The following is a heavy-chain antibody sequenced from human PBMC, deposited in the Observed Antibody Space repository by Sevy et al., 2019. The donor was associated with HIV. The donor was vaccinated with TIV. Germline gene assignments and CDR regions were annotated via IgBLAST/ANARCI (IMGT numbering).Heavy chain of an antibody. D-gene: IGHD3-22*01. CDR3: AGGLSMIAGRVVY. CDR2: IYPADSET. Sequence: GESLKISCKGSGYTFTNSWIGWVRQMPGKGLEWMGVIYPADSETRYSPSFQGQVTISADKSTSTAYLQWGSLKASDTAMYYCAGGLSMIAGRVVYWAQGALVTVSS. J-gene: IGHJ4*02. CDR1: GYTFTNSW. V-gene: IGHV5-51*01.